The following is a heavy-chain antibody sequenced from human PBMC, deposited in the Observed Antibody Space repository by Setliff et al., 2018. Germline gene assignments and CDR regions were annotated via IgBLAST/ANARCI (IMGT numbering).Heavy chain of an antibody. J-gene: IGHJ4*02. CDR3: ATSVSWIQLVLYPQGHPEPFDY. V-gene: IGHV1-8*03. D-gene: IGHD5-18*01. CDR2: INPNSGNT. Sequence: ASVKVSCKASGYTFTNYDINWVRQATGQGLEWMGWINPNSGNTGYAQNFQGRVTITRDTSASTAYMELSSLRSEDTAVYYCATSVSWIQLVLYPQGHPEPFDYWGQGTLVTVSS. CDR1: GYTFTNYD.